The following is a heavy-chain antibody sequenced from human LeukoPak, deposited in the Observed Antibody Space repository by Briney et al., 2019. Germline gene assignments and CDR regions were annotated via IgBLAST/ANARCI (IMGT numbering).Heavy chain of an antibody. CDR2: IRYDGTKQ. J-gene: IGHJ4*02. CDR1: GFTFNTYA. V-gene: IGHV3-30*02. D-gene: IGHD3-22*01. CDR3: AKDRIKRDSYDTSGYYYVGMNY. Sequence: GGSLRLSCATSGFTFNTYAMHWVRQAPGKGLEWVAYIRYDGTKQYYGDSVKGRFTISRDNSKNTLFLQMNSLRAEDTAVYYCAKDRIKRDSYDTSGYYYVGMNYWGQGTLVTVSS.